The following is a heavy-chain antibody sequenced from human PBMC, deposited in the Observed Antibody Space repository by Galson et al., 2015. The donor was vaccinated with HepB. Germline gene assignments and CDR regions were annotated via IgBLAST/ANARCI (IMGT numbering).Heavy chain of an antibody. D-gene: IGHD1-26*01. J-gene: IGHJ4*02. Sequence: SLRLSCAASGFTFSSYSMNWVRQAPGQGLEWVSSISSSSSYIYYADSVKGRFTISRDNAKNSLYLQMNSLRAEDTAVYYCARDLASTVGATYFDYWGQGTLVTVSS. CDR3: ARDLASTVGATYFDY. V-gene: IGHV3-21*01. CDR1: GFTFSSYS. CDR2: ISSSSSYI.